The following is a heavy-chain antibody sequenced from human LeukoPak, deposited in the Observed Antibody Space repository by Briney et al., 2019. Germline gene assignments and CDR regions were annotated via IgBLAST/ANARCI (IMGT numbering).Heavy chain of an antibody. V-gene: IGHV1-2*02. CDR2: IHPNSGGT. J-gene: IGHJ4*02. D-gene: IGHD5-24*01. Sequence: ASVRVSCKASGYTFTGYYMDWVGQAPGQGLEWMGWIHPNSGGTNYAQKFQGRVTITRDTSISTAYLDLSRLTSADTAVYYCARVVVRDANNYKDYWGQGTLVTVSS. CDR1: GYTFTGYY. CDR3: ARVVVRDANNYKDY.